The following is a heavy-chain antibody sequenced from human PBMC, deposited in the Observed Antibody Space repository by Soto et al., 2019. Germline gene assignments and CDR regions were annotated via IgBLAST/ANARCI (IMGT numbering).Heavy chain of an antibody. Sequence: PGGSLRLSCAASGFTFSSYAMHWVRQAPGKGLEWVAVISYDGSNKYYADSVKGRFTISRDNSKNTLYLQMNSLRAEDTAVYYCAREYIAVAGNDYWGQGTLVTVSS. D-gene: IGHD6-19*01. V-gene: IGHV3-30-3*01. CDR2: ISYDGSNK. CDR3: AREYIAVAGNDY. J-gene: IGHJ4*02. CDR1: GFTFSSYA.